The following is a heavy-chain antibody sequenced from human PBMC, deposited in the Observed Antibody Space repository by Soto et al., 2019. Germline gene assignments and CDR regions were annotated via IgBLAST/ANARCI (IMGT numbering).Heavy chain of an antibody. V-gene: IGHV3-23*01. CDR2: ISASGDST. J-gene: IGHJ4*02. D-gene: IGHD2-8*01. Sequence: PGGSLRLSCAASRFTFNSYATSWVRQAPGKGLEWVSVISASGDSTFYVDSVKGRFTISRDNSKNTLYLQMSSLRVEDTAVYYCAKESTPHVGYCFNGVCYNDYWGQGTLVTVSS. CDR3: AKESTPHVGYCFNGVCYNDY. CDR1: RFTFNSYA.